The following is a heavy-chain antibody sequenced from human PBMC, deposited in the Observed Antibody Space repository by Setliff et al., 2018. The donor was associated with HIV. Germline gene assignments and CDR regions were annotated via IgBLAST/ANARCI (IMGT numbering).Heavy chain of an antibody. CDR2: IKSNSDGGTS. CDR3: STGPTRVSDGVADF. Sequence: GGSLRLSCAASGFTFSNYWMSWVRQAPGKGLEWVGRIKSNSDGGTSDYAAAVKDRFSFSRDDSKFMLYLQMDSLEIEDTAVYFCSTGPTRVSDGVADFWGPGTLVTVSS. CDR1: GFTFSNYW. V-gene: IGHV3-15*01. J-gene: IGHJ4*02. D-gene: IGHD2-8*02.